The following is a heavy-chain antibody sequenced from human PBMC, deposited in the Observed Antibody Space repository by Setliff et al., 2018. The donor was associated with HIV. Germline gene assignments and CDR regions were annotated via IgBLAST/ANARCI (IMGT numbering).Heavy chain of an antibody. Sequence: ASVKVSCKSSGYTFTSYAMHWVRQAPGQRLEWMGWINAGNGTTKYSQKFQGRVTITRDTSASTAYMELSSLRSEDTAVYYCARGYYNFWSGYYDSRFPNPIDAFDIWGQGTMVT. V-gene: IGHV1-3*01. CDR3: ARGYYNFWSGYYDSRFPNPIDAFDI. CDR1: GYTFTSYA. D-gene: IGHD3-3*01. J-gene: IGHJ3*02. CDR2: INAGNGTT.